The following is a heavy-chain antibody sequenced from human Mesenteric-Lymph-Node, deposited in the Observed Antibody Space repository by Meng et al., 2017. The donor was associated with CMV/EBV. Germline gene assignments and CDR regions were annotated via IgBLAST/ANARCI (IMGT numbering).Heavy chain of an antibody. CDR3: AKDPSGAYYHYGMDV. V-gene: IGHV3-74*01. Sequence: GESLKISCAASGFTFSSYWMHWVRQAPGKGLVWVSRVNSDGTSPTYADSVKGRFTISRDNAKNTLYLQMNSLRAADTAVYFCAKDPSGAYYHYGMDVWGPGTTVTVSS. CDR2: VNSDGTSP. CDR1: GFTFSSYW. D-gene: IGHD6-25*01. J-gene: IGHJ6*02.